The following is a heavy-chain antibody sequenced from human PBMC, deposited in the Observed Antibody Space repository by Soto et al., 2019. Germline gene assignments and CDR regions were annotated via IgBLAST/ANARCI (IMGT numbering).Heavy chain of an antibody. D-gene: IGHD5-18*01. CDR3: VRDGNSYGYYYYYGMDV. CDR2: IYSGGST. Sequence: GGSLRLSCAASGFTVSSNYMSWVRQAPGKGLEWVSVIYSGGSTYYADSVKGRFTISRDNSKNTLYLQMNSLRAEDTAVYYCVRDGNSYGYYYYYGMDVWGQGTTVTVSS. J-gene: IGHJ6*02. V-gene: IGHV3-53*01. CDR1: GFTVSSNY.